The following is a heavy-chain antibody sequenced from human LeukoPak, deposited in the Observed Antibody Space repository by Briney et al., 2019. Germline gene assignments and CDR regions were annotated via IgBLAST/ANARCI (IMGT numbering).Heavy chain of an antibody. CDR1: GGSISSYY. D-gene: IGHD3-10*01. J-gene: IGHJ6*03. CDR3: ARETYYYGSGSYYYYYYMDV. CDR2: IYTGGST. V-gene: IGHV4-4*07. Sequence: SETLSLTCTVSGGSISSYYWSWIRQPAGKGLEWIGRIYTGGSTNYNPSLKSRVTMSVDTSKNQFSLKLSSVTAADTAVYYCARETYYYGSGSYYYYYYMDVWGKGTTVTISS.